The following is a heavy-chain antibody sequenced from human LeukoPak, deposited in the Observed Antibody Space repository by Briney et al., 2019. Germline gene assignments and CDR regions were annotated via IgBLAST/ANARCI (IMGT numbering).Heavy chain of an antibody. CDR3: AREGYNSGYFETTFDY. J-gene: IGHJ4*02. V-gene: IGHV1-46*01. CDR1: GYTFTGYY. Sequence: GASVKVSCKASGYTFTGYYIHWVRQAPGQGLEWMGIINPSGGSTSYAQKFQGRVTMTRDMSTSTVYMELSSLRSEDTAVYYCAREGYNSGYFETTFDYWGQGTLVTVSS. CDR2: INPSGGST. D-gene: IGHD3-22*01.